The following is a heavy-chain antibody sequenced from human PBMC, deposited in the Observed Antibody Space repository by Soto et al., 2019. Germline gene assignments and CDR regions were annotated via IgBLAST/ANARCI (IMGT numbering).Heavy chain of an antibody. CDR1: GYSFTSYW. Sequence: GESLKISCKGSGYSFTSYWISWVRQMPGKGLEWMGRIDPSDSYTNYSPSFQGHVTISADKSISTAYLQWSSLKASDTAMYYCASLFHGSRYFDYWGQGTPVPVSS. CDR3: ASLFHGSRYFDY. CDR2: IDPSDSYT. J-gene: IGHJ4*02. V-gene: IGHV5-10-1*01.